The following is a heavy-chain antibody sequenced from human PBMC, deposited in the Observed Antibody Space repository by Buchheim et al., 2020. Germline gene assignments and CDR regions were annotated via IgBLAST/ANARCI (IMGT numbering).Heavy chain of an antibody. CDR3: VRDGETFAAEE. V-gene: IGHV4-59*01. CDR2: MFYRGHTDYNT. CDR1: GFTFSSYW. Sequence: VQLVESGGGLVQPGGSLRLSCAASGFTFSSYWMSWVRQAPGKGLEWIGYMFYRGHTDYNTNYNPSLKSRVTISVDTSKNQFSLKLSSVTAADTAVYYCVRDGETFAAEEWGQGTL. D-gene: IGHD2/OR15-2a*01. J-gene: IGHJ4*02.